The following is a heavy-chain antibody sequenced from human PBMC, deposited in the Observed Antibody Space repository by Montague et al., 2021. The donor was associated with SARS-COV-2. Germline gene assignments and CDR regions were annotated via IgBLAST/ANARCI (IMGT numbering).Heavy chain of an antibody. J-gene: IGHJ4*02. CDR2: INWNGGST. D-gene: IGHD3-9*01. CDR3: ARGLMMYYDILTGYYTHPLDC. Sequence: SLRLSCAASGFTFGDYGMSWVRQAPGKGLEWVSGINWNGGSTGYADSVKGRLTISRDNAKNSLYLQMNSLRAEDTALYYCARGLMMYYDILTGYYTHPLDCWGQGTLVTVSS. CDR1: GFTFGDYG. V-gene: IGHV3-20*04.